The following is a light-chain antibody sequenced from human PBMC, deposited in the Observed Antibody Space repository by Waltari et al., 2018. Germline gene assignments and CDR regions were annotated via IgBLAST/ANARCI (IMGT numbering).Light chain of an antibody. CDR2: KAS. J-gene: IGKJ2*01. CDR3: QQYNSYSQT. Sequence: DIQMIQSPSTLSASVGDRVTITCRASQSISSWLAWYQQKPGKATKLLIYKASSLESRVPSRFSGSGSGTEFTLTISSLQPDDFATYYCQQYNSYSQTFGQGTKLEIK. CDR1: QSISSW. V-gene: IGKV1-5*03.